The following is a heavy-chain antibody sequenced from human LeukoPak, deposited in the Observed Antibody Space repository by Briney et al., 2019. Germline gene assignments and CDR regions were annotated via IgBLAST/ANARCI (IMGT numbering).Heavy chain of an antibody. D-gene: IGHD7-27*01. CDR1: GFTFSSYS. V-gene: IGHV3-21*01. Sequence: GGSLRLSCAASGFTFSSYSMIWVRQAPGKGLEWVSSLSSSSSYIYYAASLKGRFTISRDNAKNSLYLQMNSLRAEDSAVYYCAREPGVHAFDIWGQGTMVTVSS. J-gene: IGHJ3*02. CDR2: LSSSSSYI. CDR3: AREPGVHAFDI.